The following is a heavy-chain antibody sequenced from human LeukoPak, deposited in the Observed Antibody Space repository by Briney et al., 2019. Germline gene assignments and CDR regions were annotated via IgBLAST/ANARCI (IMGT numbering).Heavy chain of an antibody. CDR3: ARTGPAYYYDYVWGSYPRFDY. Sequence: SETPSLTCAVYGGSFSGYYWSWIRQPPGKGLEWIGETNHSGSTNYNPSLKSRVTISVDTSKNQFSLKLSSVTAADTAVYYCARTGPAYYYDYVWGSYPRFDYWGQGTLVTVSS. J-gene: IGHJ4*02. CDR2: TNHSGST. D-gene: IGHD3-16*02. CDR1: GGSFSGYY. V-gene: IGHV4-34*01.